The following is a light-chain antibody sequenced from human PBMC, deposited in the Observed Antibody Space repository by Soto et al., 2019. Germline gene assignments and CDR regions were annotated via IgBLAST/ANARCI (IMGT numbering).Light chain of an antibody. J-gene: IGKJ4*01. CDR3: QKYNSAPLT. Sequence: DVQMTQSPSSLSASVGDRVTITCRASQGIAPYLAWFQQKPGKVPKLLIYAASTLQSGVPSRFIGSGSGTAFTLTISSLQPEDVATYYCQKYNSAPLTFGGGTKVEIK. CDR1: QGIAPY. CDR2: AAS. V-gene: IGKV1-27*01.